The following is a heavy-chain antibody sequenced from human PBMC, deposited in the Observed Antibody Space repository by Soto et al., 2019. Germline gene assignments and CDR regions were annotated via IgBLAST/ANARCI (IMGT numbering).Heavy chain of an antibody. CDR2: IFYTGNT. CDR3: ARGRRGYNYVEYGMDV. J-gene: IGHJ6*02. Sequence: PSETLSLTCTVSGRPFRTFYWIWIRQSPGKGLEWIGYIFYTGNTNYNPSLKSRVTMSVDTSKDQFSLKLSSVTAADTAVYYCARGRRGYNYVEYGMDVWGRGTTVT. D-gene: IGHD5-18*01. V-gene: IGHV4-59*01. CDR1: GRPFRTFY.